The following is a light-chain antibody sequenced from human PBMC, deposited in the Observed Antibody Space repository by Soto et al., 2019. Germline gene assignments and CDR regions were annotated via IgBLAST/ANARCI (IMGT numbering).Light chain of an antibody. Sequence: DIQMTQSPSTLSASVGDRVTITCWASQSISSWLAWYQQKPGKAPKLLIYKASSLESGVPSRFSGSGSGTEFTLTISSLQPDDFATYYCQEYDDYLFTFGPGTKLEIK. CDR2: KAS. CDR3: QEYDDYLFT. CDR1: QSISSW. V-gene: IGKV1-5*03. J-gene: IGKJ2*01.